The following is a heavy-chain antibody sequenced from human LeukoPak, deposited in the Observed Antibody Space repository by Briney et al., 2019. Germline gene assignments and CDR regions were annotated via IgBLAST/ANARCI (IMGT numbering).Heavy chain of an antibody. D-gene: IGHD5-24*01. J-gene: IGHJ4*02. CDR1: GFTFSSYA. CDR3: AAMATITDY. V-gene: IGHV3-30-3*01. CDR2: ISYDGSNK. Sequence: QPGRSLRLSCAASGFTFSSYAMHWVRQAPGKGLEWVAVISYDGSNKYYADSVKGRFTISRDNSKNTLYLQMNSLRAEDTAVYYCAAMATITDYWGQGTLVTVSS.